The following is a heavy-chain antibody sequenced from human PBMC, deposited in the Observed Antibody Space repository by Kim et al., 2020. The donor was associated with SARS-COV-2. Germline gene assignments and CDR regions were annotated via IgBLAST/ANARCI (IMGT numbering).Heavy chain of an antibody. D-gene: IGHD1-26*01. V-gene: IGHV3-7*01. CDR1: GFIFSTSW. J-gene: IGHJ4*01. Sequence: GGSLRLSCTVSGFIFSTSWMSWVRQAPGKGLEWVANIKQDGSEKNYVDSVKGRFTISRDNAKNSLFLQMNSQRGEDTDVYYCARGYSGDNWGHGTLVTVS. CDR3: ARGYSGDN. CDR2: IKQDGSEK.